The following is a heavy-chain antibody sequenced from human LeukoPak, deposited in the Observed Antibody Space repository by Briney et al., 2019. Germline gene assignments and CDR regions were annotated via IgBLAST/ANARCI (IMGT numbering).Heavy chain of an antibody. CDR2: INHSGST. J-gene: IGHJ6*04. CDR1: GGSFSGYY. CDR3: ARGPKRTGYYNAHYYYYYGMDV. Sequence: SETLSLTCAVYGGSFSGYYWSWIRQPPGKGLEWSGEINHSGSTNYNPSLKSRVTISVDTSKDQFSLKLSSVTAADTAVYYCARGPKRTGYYNAHYYYYYGMDVWGKGTTVTVSS. D-gene: IGHD3-9*01. V-gene: IGHV4-34*01.